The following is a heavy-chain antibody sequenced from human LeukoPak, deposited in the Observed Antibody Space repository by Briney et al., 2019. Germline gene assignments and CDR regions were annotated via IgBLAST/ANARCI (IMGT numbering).Heavy chain of an antibody. V-gene: IGHV3-66*01. Sequence: GGSLGLSCAASGFTVSSNYMSWVRQAPGKGLEWVSVIYSGGSTYYADSVKGRFTISRDNSKNTLYLQMNSLRAEDTAVYYCALPAATINFDYWGQGTLVTVSS. D-gene: IGHD2-2*01. CDR2: IYSGGST. J-gene: IGHJ4*02. CDR1: GFTVSSNY. CDR3: ALPAATINFDY.